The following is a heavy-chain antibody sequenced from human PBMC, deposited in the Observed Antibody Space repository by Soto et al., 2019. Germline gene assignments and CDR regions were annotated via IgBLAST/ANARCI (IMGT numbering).Heavy chain of an antibody. D-gene: IGHD2-15*01. J-gene: IGHJ6*03. V-gene: IGHV4-34*01. Sequence: PSETLSLTCAVYGGSFSGYYWSWIRQPPGKGLEWIGEINHSGSTNYNPSLKSRVTISVDTSKNQFSLKLSSVTAADTAVYYCARGCGRGSCPYYMEVWGKGTTVTVSS. CDR1: GGSFSGYY. CDR3: ARGCGRGSCPYYMEV. CDR2: INHSGST.